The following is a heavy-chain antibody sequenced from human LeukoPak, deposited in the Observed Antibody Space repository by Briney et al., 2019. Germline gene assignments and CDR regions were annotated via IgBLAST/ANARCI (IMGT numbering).Heavy chain of an antibody. D-gene: IGHD5-18*01. CDR1: GFTFSTEW. CDR3: ARPQNPEIYGYGASDI. Sequence: GGSLRLSCAASGFTFSTEWMHWVRQAPGKGLVWVSRINRDGRDKNYAESVKGRFTISRDNAKNTLYLQMNSLRAEDTAVYYCARPQNPEIYGYGASDIWGRGTMVTVSS. CDR2: INRDGRDK. V-gene: IGHV3-74*01. J-gene: IGHJ3*02.